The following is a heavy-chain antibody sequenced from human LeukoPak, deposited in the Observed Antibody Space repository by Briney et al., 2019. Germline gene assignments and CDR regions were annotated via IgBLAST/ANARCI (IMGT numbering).Heavy chain of an antibody. D-gene: IGHD3-3*01. CDR2: TYQRSKYYS. V-gene: IGHV6-1*01. J-gene: IGHJ6*03. CDR3: ARNTIFGYYYYIDV. Sequence: SLTLSLPYAISGDSVSNNYAAWNWLRQSPSRGVERLGRTYQRSKYYSDYPVSVKGRITINPDPSKNQFSLQLNSVTPEDTAVYYCARNTIFGYYYYIDVWGKGTTVTVSS. CDR1: GDSVSNNYAA.